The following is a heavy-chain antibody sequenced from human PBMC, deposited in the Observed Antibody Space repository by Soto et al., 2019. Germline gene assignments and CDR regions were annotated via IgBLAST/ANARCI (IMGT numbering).Heavy chain of an antibody. CDR3: ARDEGRQGPEYFHH. J-gene: IGHJ1*01. Sequence: EVQLVESGGGLVQPGGSLRLSCAASGFSFSTYWMYWVRQAPGKGLVWVSRINVDGNTINYADSVKGRFTVSRDNAKNTLYLPMNSLRAEDTAVYYCARDEGRQGPEYFHHWGQGTLVTVSS. CDR1: GFSFSTYW. V-gene: IGHV3-74*01. CDR2: INVDGNTI.